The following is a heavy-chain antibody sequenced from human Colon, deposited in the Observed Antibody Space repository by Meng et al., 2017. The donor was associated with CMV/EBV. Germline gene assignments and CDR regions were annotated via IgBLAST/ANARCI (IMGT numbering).Heavy chain of an antibody. Sequence: SVNVSCKASGGAFNSNAISWVRQAPGQGLEWMGGIVPMFGTGKYARKFEGRVTITTDESTSTTYMELSSLTSEDTAIYFCARALYTFSRGWLDTWGQGTLVTVSS. CDR2: IVPMFGTG. J-gene: IGHJ4*02. D-gene: IGHD5-18*01. CDR1: GGAFNSNA. V-gene: IGHV1-69*05. CDR3: ARALYTFSRGWLDT.